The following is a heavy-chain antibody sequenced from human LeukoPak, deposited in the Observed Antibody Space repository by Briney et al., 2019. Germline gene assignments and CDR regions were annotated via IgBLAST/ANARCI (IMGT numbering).Heavy chain of an antibody. V-gene: IGHV3-48*03. D-gene: IGHD6-6*01. CDR2: IGSSGSSI. CDR1: GFTFSNYE. J-gene: IGHJ6*03. Sequence: GGSLRLSCAASGFTFSNYEMNWVRQAPGKGLEWVSNIGSSGSSIYYGDSVKGRFTISRDNAKNTLFLQMDRLRAEDTAVYYCAREGENSSSFLGFYMDVWGKETTVTVSS. CDR3: AREGENSSSFLGFYMDV.